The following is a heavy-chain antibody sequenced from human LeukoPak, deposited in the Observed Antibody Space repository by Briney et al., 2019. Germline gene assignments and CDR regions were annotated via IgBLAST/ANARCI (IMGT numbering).Heavy chain of an antibody. CDR1: GFTVSSNY. D-gene: IGHD4-17*01. CDR3: AKEIWPTVTTPGHTHFDY. J-gene: IGHJ4*02. V-gene: IGHV3-53*05. Sequence: GGSLRLSCAASGFTVSSNYMSWVRQAPGKGLEWVSVIYNGGSTYYADSVKGRFTISRDNSKNTLYLQMNSLRAEDTAVYYCAKEIWPTVTTPGHTHFDYWGQGTLVTVSS. CDR2: IYNGGST.